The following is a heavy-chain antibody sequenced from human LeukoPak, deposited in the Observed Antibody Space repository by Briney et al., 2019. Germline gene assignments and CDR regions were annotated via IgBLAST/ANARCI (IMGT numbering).Heavy chain of an antibody. D-gene: IGHD3-10*01. CDR1: GGSFSGYY. J-gene: IGHJ5*02. V-gene: IGHV4-34*01. CDR3: ARDGSGSYYYKPTRHNWFDP. Sequence: SETLSLTCAVYGGSFSGYYWSWIRQPPGKGLEWIGEINHSGSTNYNPSLKSRVTISVDTSKNQFSLKLSSVTAADTAVYCCARDGSGSYYYKPTRHNWFDPWGQGTLVTVSS. CDR2: INHSGST.